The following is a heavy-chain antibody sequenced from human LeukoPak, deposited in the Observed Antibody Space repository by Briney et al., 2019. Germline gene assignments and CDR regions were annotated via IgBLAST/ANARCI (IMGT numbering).Heavy chain of an antibody. J-gene: IGHJ4*02. CDR1: GYSFTGYW. V-gene: IGHV5-10-1*01. CDR2: IDPSDSYT. D-gene: IGHD6-13*01. CDR3: ARHTSPSIAAGDY. Sequence: GESLKISCKGSGYSFTGYWISWVRQMPGKGLEWMGRIDPSDSYTNYSPSFQGHVTISADKSISTAYLQWSSLKASDTAMYYCARHTSPSIAAGDYWGQGTLVTVSS.